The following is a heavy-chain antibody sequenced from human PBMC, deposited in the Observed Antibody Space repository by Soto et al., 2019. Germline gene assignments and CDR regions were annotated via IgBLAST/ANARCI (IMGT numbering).Heavy chain of an antibody. J-gene: IGHJ4*02. D-gene: IGHD7-27*01. Sequence: KFQDRVTISRDTSASTAYMELTSLRSEDTAVYYCVRDTGDGTFDFWGQGTLVTVSS. V-gene: IGHV1-3*01. CDR3: VRDTGDGTFDF.